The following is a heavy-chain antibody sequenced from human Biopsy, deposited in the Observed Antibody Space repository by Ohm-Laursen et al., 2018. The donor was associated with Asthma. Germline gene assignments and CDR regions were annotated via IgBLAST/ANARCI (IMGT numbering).Heavy chain of an antibody. V-gene: IGHV3-30*03. D-gene: IGHD3-3*01. Sequence: SLRLSCAASGFTFSSYGMHWVRQAPGKGLEWVAVISYDGSNKYYADSVKGRFTISRDNSKNTLYLQMNSLRAENTAVYYCASQSSGPDFWSGYYYFDYWGQGTLVTVSS. CDR3: ASQSSGPDFWSGYYYFDY. CDR2: ISYDGSNK. J-gene: IGHJ4*02. CDR1: GFTFSSYG.